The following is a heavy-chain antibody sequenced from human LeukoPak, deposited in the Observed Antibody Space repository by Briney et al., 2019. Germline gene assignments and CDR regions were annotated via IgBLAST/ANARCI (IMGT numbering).Heavy chain of an antibody. J-gene: IGHJ4*02. V-gene: IGHV3-23*01. CDR1: GFTFSSYG. CDR3: AKGRNLVIVPAAMPVFYFDY. D-gene: IGHD2-2*01. Sequence: GGSLRLSCAASGFTFSSYGMSWFRQAPGKGLEWVSSITYSGGNTYYADSVKGRFTISRDNSKNTLCLQMNSLRAEDTAVYYCAKGRNLVIVPAAMPVFYFDYWGQGTLVTVSS. CDR2: ITYSGGNT.